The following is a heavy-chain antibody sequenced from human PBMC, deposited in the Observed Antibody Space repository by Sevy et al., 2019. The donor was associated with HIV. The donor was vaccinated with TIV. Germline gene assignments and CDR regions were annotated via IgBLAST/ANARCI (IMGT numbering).Heavy chain of an antibody. CDR2: ISGSGGST. D-gene: IGHD3-10*01. V-gene: IGHV3-23*01. J-gene: IGHJ4*02. CDR1: GFTFSSYA. CDR3: AKETLLSYGSGSPTVDY. Sequence: GGSLRLSCAASGFTFSSYAMSWVRQAPGKGLEWVSAISGSGGSTYYADSVKGRFTISRDNSKNTLYLQMNSLRAEDTAVYYCAKETLLSYGSGSPTVDYWGQGTLVTVSS.